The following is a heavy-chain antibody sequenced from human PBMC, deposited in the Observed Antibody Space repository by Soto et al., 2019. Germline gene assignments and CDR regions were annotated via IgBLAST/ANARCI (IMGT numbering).Heavy chain of an antibody. CDR2: INPNSGGT. D-gene: IGHD2-15*01. J-gene: IGHJ6*02. CDR1: GYTFTGYY. Sequence: ASVKVSCKASGYTFTGYYMHWVRQAPGQGLEWMGWINPNSGGTNYAQKFQGWVTMTRDTSISTAYMELSRLRSYDTAVYYCARVANGYCSGGSCYSSLAVWGQGTTVTVSS. CDR3: ARVANGYCSGGSCYSSLAV. V-gene: IGHV1-2*04.